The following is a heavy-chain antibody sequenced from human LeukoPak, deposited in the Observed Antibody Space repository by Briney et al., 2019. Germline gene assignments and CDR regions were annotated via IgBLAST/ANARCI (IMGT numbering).Heavy chain of an antibody. CDR3: ARGSGWSNYYFYYGMDV. V-gene: IGHV4-39*07. D-gene: IGHD6-19*01. CDR1: GGSISSSSYY. J-gene: IGHJ6*02. Sequence: SETLSLTCTASGGSISSSSYYWGWIRQPPGKGLEWIGSIYYSGSTYYNPSLKGRVTISIDTSKNQFSLNLSSVTAADTAVYYCARGSGWSNYYFYYGMDVWGQGTTVTVSS. CDR2: IYYSGST.